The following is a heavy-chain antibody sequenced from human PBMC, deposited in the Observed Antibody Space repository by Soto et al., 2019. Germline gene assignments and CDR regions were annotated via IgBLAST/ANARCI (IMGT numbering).Heavy chain of an antibody. J-gene: IGHJ4*02. V-gene: IGHV4-31*03. CDR2: IYYSGST. CDR1: GGSISSGGYY. D-gene: IGHD2-15*01. CDR3: ARTPDH. Sequence: QVQLQESGPGLVKPSQTLSLTCTVSGGSISSGGYYGSGIRQHPGKGREWIGYIYYSGSTYYNPSLKRRITISVDTSKNQFSLKLSSVTAAHTALYYCARTPDHWGQGTLVTVSS.